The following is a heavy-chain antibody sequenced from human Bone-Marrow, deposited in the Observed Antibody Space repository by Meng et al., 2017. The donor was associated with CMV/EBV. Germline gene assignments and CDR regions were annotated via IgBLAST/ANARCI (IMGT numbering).Heavy chain of an antibody. D-gene: IGHD4-17*01. CDR3: ARDLSHGDYRYYYYYYGMDV. J-gene: IGHJ6*02. CDR1: GGTFSRYA. Sequence: SVKVSCKASGGTFSRYAFSWVRQDPGQGLEWMGGIIPMIDKAQYAQKFQGTVTITADKYTSTAYMELSSLKSDDTAVYYCARDLSHGDYRYYYYYYGMDVWGQGTTVTVSS. V-gene: IGHV1-69*10. CDR2: IIPMIDKA.